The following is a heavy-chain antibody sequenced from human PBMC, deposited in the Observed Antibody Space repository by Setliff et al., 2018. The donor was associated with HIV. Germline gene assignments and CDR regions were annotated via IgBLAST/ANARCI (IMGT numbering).Heavy chain of an antibody. CDR3: ARDPGCRTSCYNDAFDI. V-gene: IGHV1-18*01. J-gene: IGHJ3*02. D-gene: IGHD2-2*02. CDR1: GYTLTELS. CDR2: ISAYNGNT. Sequence: ASVKVSCKVSGYTLTELSRHWVRQAPGKGLEWMGRISAYNGNTNYAQKLQGRVTMTTDTSTSTAYMELRSLRSDDTAVYYCARDPGCRTSCYNDAFDIWGQGTMVTVSS.